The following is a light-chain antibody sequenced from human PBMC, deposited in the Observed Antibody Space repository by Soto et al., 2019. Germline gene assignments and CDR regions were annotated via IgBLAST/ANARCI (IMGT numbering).Light chain of an antibody. V-gene: IGKV3-20*01. CDR1: QSASSSY. Sequence: EILLTHSPGTLSLYPGERATLSCRASQSASSSYLAWYQQTPGQAPRLLIYRASSRATGVPDRFSGSGSGTDFTLTISRVEPEDFAVYYCQQYSSPRAFGQGTKVDIK. J-gene: IGKJ1*01. CDR3: QQYSSPRA. CDR2: RAS.